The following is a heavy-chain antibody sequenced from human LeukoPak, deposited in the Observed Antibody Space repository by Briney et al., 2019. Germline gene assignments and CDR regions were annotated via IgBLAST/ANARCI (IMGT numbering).Heavy chain of an antibody. V-gene: IGHV4-34*01. CDR3: ARVFGTTDAFDI. CDR2: INHAGTA. D-gene: IGHD1-1*01. J-gene: IGHJ3*02. Sequence: SETLSLTCALYGGSFTYYYWAWNRQTPGKGLEWIGEINHAGTADYNPSLKSRVTISVDTSKNQFSLKLSSVTAADTAVYYCARVFGTTDAFDIWGQGTMVTVSS. CDR1: GGSFTYYY.